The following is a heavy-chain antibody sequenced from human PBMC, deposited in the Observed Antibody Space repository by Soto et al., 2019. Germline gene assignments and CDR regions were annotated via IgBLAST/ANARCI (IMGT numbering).Heavy chain of an antibody. CDR3: AKDLSSSWKRGYYFDY. CDR1: GFTFSSYA. J-gene: IGHJ4*02. D-gene: IGHD6-13*01. V-gene: IGHV3-23*01. CDR2: ISGSGGST. Sequence: EVQLLESGGGLVQPGGSLRLSCAASGFTFSSYAMSWVRQAQGKGLEWVSVISGSGGSTYYADSVKGRFTISRDNSKNTLYLQMNSLRAEDTAVYYCAKDLSSSWKRGYYFDYWGQGTLVTVSS.